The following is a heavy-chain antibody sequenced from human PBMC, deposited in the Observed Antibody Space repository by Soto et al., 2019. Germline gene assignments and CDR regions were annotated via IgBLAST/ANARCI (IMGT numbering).Heavy chain of an antibody. CDR3: ARSSIKPQVFMYPFDS. Sequence: SETLSLTCTVSGGSISSYYWSWIRQPPGKGLEWIGYIYYSGSTNYNPSLKSRVTISVDTSKNQFSLRLNSVTAADTAVYYCARSSIKPQVFMYPFDSWSQGTLVTVSS. J-gene: IGHJ4*02. V-gene: IGHV4-59*08. D-gene: IGHD3-3*01. CDR2: IYYSGST. CDR1: GGSISSYY.